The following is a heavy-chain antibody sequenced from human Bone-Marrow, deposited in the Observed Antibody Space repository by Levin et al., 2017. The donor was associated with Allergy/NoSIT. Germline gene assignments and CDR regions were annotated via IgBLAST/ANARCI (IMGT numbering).Heavy chain of an antibody. Sequence: KISCKASGGTFSSYAFNWVRQAPGQGLEWMGGIIPIFGTANYAQKFQGRVTITADESTSTAYMELSSLRSEDTAIYYCNHGGDHASYYYYGMDVWGQGTTVTVSS. D-gene: IGHD2-8*01. CDR2: IIPIFGTA. V-gene: IGHV1-69*01. CDR3: NHGGDHASYYYYGMDV. J-gene: IGHJ6*02. CDR1: GGTFSSYA.